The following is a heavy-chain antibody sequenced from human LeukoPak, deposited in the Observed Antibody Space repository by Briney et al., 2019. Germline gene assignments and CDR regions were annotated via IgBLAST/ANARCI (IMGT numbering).Heavy chain of an antibody. Sequence: PGGSLRLSCAASGFTFSSYGMHWVRQAPGKGLEWVAVISYDGSNKYYADSVKGRFTISRDDSKNTLYLQMNSLKTEDTAVYYCTTDAARSTVAGTRDYWGQGTLVTVSS. CDR2: ISYDGSNK. J-gene: IGHJ4*02. V-gene: IGHV3-30*03. CDR1: GFTFSSYG. D-gene: IGHD6-19*01. CDR3: TTDAARSTVAGTRDY.